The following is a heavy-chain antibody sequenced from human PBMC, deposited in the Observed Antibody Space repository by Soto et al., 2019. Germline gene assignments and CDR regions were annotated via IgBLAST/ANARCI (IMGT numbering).Heavy chain of an antibody. CDR3: GRISQLLYEYNWFDP. CDR1: GFTFSSYW. D-gene: IGHD2-2*02. J-gene: IGHJ5*02. V-gene: IGHV3-7*05. CDR2: IKQDGSEK. Sequence: GGSLRLSCAASGFTFSSYWMSWVRQAPGKGLEWVANIKQDGSEKYYVDSVKGRFTISRDNAKNSLYLQMNSLRAEDTAVYYCGRISQLLYEYNWFDPWGQGTLVTVSS.